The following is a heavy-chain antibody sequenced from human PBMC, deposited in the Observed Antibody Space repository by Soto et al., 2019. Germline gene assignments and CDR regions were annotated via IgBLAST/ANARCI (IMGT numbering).Heavy chain of an antibody. Sequence: SVKISCKASGFTFTSSAMQWVRQARGQRLEWIGWIVVGSGNTNYAQKFQERVTITRDMSTSTAYMELSSLRSEDTAVYYCAAVPMFYDFWSGHYAFDIWGQGTMVTVSS. J-gene: IGHJ3*02. CDR2: IVVGSGNT. V-gene: IGHV1-58*02. CDR1: GFTFTSSA. D-gene: IGHD3-3*01. CDR3: AAVPMFYDFWSGHYAFDI.